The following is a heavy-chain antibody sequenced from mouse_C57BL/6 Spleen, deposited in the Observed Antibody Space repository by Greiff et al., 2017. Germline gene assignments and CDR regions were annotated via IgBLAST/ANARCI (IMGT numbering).Heavy chain of an antibody. Sequence: QVQLKESGAELVKPGASVKISCKASGYAFSSYWMNWVKQRPGKGLEWIGQIYPGDGDTNYNGKFKGKATLTADKSSSPAYMQLSSLASEDSAVYFCARSILGYAKDYWGQGTSVTVAS. D-gene: IGHD1-1*01. V-gene: IGHV1-80*01. CDR2: IYPGDGDT. J-gene: IGHJ4*01. CDR1: GYAFSSYW. CDR3: ARSILGYAKDY.